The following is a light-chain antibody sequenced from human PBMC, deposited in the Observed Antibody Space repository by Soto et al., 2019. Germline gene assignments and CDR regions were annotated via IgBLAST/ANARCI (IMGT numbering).Light chain of an antibody. CDR3: QPYGSSPRT. V-gene: IGKV3-20*01. J-gene: IGKJ2*01. Sequence: EIVLTQSPGTLSLSPGERATLSCRASQSVSSSYLAWYQQKPGQAPRLLIYGASSRATGIPDRFSGSGSVTDFTLTISRLEPEDFAVYYCQPYGSSPRTFGQGTKLEIK. CDR2: GAS. CDR1: QSVSSSY.